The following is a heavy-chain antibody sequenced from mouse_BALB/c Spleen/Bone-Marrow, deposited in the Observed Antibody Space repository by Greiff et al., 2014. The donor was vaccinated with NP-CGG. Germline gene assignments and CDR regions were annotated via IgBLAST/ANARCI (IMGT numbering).Heavy chain of an antibody. D-gene: IGHD1-1*01. CDR1: GFNIKDTY. CDR2: IDPANGNT. Sequence: LVESGAELVKPGASVKLSCTASGFNIKDTYMHWVKQGPEQGLEWIGRIDPANGNTKYDPKFQGKATITADTSSNTAYLQLSSLTSEDTAVYYCAPYYYGSSSLAYWGQGTLVTVSA. V-gene: IGHV14-3*02. J-gene: IGHJ3*01. CDR3: APYYYGSSSLAY.